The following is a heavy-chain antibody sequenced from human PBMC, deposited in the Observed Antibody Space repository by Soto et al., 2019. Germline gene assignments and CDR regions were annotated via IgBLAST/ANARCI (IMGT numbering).Heavy chain of an antibody. J-gene: IGHJ4*02. Sequence: SETLSLTCTVSGGSISNYFCNWIRQPAGKGLEWIGRIDNSGSTNYNPSLKSRITMSADTSRNQFSLKLNSVTAADTAVYYRARGGQDFWSGPFDYWGQGALVTVSS. CDR1: GGSISNYF. CDR3: ARGGQDFWSGPFDY. V-gene: IGHV4-4*07. D-gene: IGHD3-3*01. CDR2: IDNSGST.